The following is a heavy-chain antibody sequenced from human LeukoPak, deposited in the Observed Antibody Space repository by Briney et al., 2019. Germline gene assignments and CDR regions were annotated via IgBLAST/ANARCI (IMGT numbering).Heavy chain of an antibody. Sequence: ASVEVSCKASGYTFTGYYMHWVRQAPGQGLEWMGWINPNSGGTNYAQKFQGWVTMTRDTSISTAYMELSWLRSDDTAVYYCARSGFGESLDYWGQGTLVTVSS. CDR3: ARSGFGESLDY. J-gene: IGHJ4*02. CDR2: INPNSGGT. V-gene: IGHV1-2*04. D-gene: IGHD3-10*01. CDR1: GYTFTGYY.